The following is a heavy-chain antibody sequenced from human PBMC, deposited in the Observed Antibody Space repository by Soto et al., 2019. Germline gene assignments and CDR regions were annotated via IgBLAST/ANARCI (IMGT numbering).Heavy chain of an antibody. Sequence: QVPLVQSGAEVKKPGASVKVSCKASGYTFTSYGISWVRQAPGQGLEWMGWISAYNGNTNYAQKLQGRVTMTTDTSTSTAYMELRSLRSDDTAVYYCARDLEYNWNHGSGDYWGQGTLVTVSS. CDR2: ISAYNGNT. CDR1: GYTFTSYG. CDR3: ARDLEYNWNHGSGDY. J-gene: IGHJ4*02. V-gene: IGHV1-18*01. D-gene: IGHD1-20*01.